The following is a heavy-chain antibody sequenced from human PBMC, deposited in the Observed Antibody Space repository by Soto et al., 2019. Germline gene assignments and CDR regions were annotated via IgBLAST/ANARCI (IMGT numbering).Heavy chain of an antibody. CDR3: ARDRAGGFDI. J-gene: IGHJ3*02. Sequence: EVQLVESGGGLVQPGGSLRLSCAASGFTFSDHYMDWVRQAPGKGLEWVGRTRNKANSYTTEYVASVKGRFTISRDDSKNSLYLQMNSLKTEDTAVYYCARDRAGGFDISGQGTMVTVSS. CDR2: TRNKANSYTT. V-gene: IGHV3-72*01. CDR1: GFTFSDHY. D-gene: IGHD3-10*01.